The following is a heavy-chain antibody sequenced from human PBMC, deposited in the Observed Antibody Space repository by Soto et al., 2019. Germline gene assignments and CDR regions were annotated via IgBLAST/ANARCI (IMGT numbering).Heavy chain of an antibody. Sequence: PGGSLRLSCAASGFTFSSYGMHWVRQAPGKGLEWVAVISYDGSNKYYADSVKGRFTISRDNSKNTLYLQMNSLRAEDTAVYYCAKDDSIGVSYFDYWGQGTLVTVSS. V-gene: IGHV3-30*18. CDR1: GFTFSSYG. J-gene: IGHJ4*02. D-gene: IGHD3-22*01. CDR2: ISYDGSNK. CDR3: AKDDSIGVSYFDY.